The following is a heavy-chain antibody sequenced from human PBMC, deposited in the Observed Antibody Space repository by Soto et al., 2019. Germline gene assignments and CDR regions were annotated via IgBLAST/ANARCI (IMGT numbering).Heavy chain of an antibody. J-gene: IGHJ4*02. CDR3: AHRVLRTVFGLVTTTAIYFDF. V-gene: IGHV2-5*02. CDR2: IYWDDDK. D-gene: IGHD3-3*01. CDR1: GFSLTTSGVG. Sequence: QITLNESGPTQVKPRQTLTLTCTFSGFSLTTSGVGVGWIRQSPGKAPELLALIYWDDDKRYSPSLKSRLTITNDTSKNQLVLTMADLDPADTATYYCAHRVLRTVFGLVTTTAIYFDFWGQGTPVAVSS.